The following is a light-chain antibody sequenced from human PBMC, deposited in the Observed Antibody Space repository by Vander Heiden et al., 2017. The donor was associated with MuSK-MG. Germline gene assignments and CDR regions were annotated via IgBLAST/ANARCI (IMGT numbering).Light chain of an antibody. CDR3: NCRDTRGNHA. J-gene: IGLJ2*01. Sequence: SSEVTQDPAVSVALGQTVRITCQGDGLRTYYASWYQQKPGQAPVLVMYGSNDRPSGIPARFSGSTSGNTASLTITGAQAEDEADYYCNCRDTRGNHAFGGGTKLTVL. CDR2: GSN. CDR1: GLRTYY. V-gene: IGLV3-19*01.